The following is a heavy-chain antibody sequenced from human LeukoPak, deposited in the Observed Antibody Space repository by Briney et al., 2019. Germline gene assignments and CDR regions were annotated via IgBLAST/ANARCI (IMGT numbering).Heavy chain of an antibody. CDR3: AKSHHVTAIDY. V-gene: IGHV3-23*01. J-gene: IGHJ4*02. Sequence: TGGSLRLSCAASGFTFSSYAMTWVRQAPGKGLEWVSAISGSGGSTYYAGSVKGRFTISRDNSKNTLYLQMNSLRADDTAVYYCAKSHHVTAIDYWGQGTLVTVSS. D-gene: IGHD2-21*02. CDR2: ISGSGGST. CDR1: GFTFSSYA.